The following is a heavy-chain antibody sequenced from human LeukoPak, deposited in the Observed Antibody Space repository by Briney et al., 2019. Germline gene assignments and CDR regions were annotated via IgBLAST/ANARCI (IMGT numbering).Heavy chain of an antibody. V-gene: IGHV3-33*01. CDR1: GFTFSSYG. J-gene: IGHJ4*02. CDR2: IWFDGSNK. Sequence: PGGSLRLSCAASGFTFSSYGMHWVRQGPGKGLEWVAVIWFDGSNKFYGDSVKGRFTVSRDNSRNTLYLQMNSLRAEDTAVYYCARQEYGLHYWGQGTLVTVSP. D-gene: IGHD3-10*01. CDR3: ARQEYGLHY.